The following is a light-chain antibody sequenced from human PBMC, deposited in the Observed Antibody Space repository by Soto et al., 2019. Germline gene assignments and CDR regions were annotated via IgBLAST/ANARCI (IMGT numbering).Light chain of an antibody. V-gene: IGKV1-9*01. CDR2: AAS. CDR1: QTISSY. J-gene: IGKJ4*01. CDR3: QQLNRSPFT. Sequence: DIQLTQSPASLSASAGARATLSCRASQTISSYLAWYQQKPVNAPQLLIYAASTLQSGVPSRFSGSGSGTDFTLTISRLHPEDFATYYCQQLNRSPFTFGPGTKVEIK.